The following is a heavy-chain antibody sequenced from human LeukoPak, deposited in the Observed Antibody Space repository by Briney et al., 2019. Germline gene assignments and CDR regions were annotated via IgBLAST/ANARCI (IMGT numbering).Heavy chain of an antibody. CDR2: ISGSGDDP. J-gene: IGHJ4*02. Sequence: QPGGSLRLSCAASGFTFSNYAMNWVRQAPGKGLEWVSSISGSGDDPSYADSVKGRFTISRDNSKNTLYLQMNSLRAEDTAVYYCAKSGYCSGGSCYFYFDYWGQGALVTVSS. V-gene: IGHV3-23*01. D-gene: IGHD2-15*01. CDR3: AKSGYCSGGSCYFYFDY. CDR1: GFTFSNYA.